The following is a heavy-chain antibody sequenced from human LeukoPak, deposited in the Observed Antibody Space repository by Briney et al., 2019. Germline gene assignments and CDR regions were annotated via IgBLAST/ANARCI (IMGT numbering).Heavy chain of an antibody. J-gene: IGHJ4*02. CDR3: ARDLWGSYSTGSYLDY. D-gene: IGHD6-19*01. Sequence: GGSLRLSCAVSGFPFTNYWMSWVRQAPGKGLEWVANIKEDGSVMYYVDSLKSRFTISRDSAQNSLYLQMNSLRVEDTAVYFCARDLWGSYSTGSYLDYWGQGALVTVSS. CDR1: GFPFTNYW. CDR2: IKEDGSVM. V-gene: IGHV3-7*01.